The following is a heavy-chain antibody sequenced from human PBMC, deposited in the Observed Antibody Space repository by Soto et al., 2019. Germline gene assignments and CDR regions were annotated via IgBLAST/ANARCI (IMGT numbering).Heavy chain of an antibody. D-gene: IGHD2-2*01. J-gene: IGHJ6*02. CDR3: ARHDCISTSCYYYYYYGMDV. CDR2: IIPIFGTA. V-gene: IGHV1-69*13. Sequence: SVNVSCKASGGTFSSYAISWVRQATGQGLEWMGGIIPIFGTANYAQKFQGRVTITADESTSTAYMELSSLRSEDTAVYYCARHDCISTSCYYYYYYGMDVWGQGTTVTVSS. CDR1: GGTFSSYA.